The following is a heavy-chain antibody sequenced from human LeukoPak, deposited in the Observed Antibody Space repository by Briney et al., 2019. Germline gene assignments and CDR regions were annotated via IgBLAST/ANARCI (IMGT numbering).Heavy chain of an antibody. CDR2: IKNDGSES. J-gene: IGHJ4*02. Sequence: GGSLRLLCAVSGFNFRDHWMDWVRQAPGKGLEWVGHIKNDGSESYYVDSLKGRFSISRDNTNNALYLQMNSLRVEDTAVYYCAKNNGWFHLAQWGQGTLVTVSS. D-gene: IGHD6-19*01. CDR1: GFNFRDHW. CDR3: AKNNGWFHLAQ. V-gene: IGHV3-7*03.